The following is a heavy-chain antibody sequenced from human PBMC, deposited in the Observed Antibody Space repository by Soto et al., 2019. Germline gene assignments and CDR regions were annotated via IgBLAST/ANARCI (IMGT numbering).Heavy chain of an antibody. J-gene: IGHJ6*02. CDR1: GDSVSSGTYY. Sequence: QVQLQESGPGLVKPSETLSLTCTVSGDSVSSGTYYWSWIRQPPGKGLEWIAYIYYSGSTNYNPSPKPRVTILRDTSRNQFSLKRSSVTAADTAVYYCARDRYCGGDSYYDRYYGMDVWGQGTTVTVSS. D-gene: IGHD2-21*02. V-gene: IGHV4-61*01. CDR2: IYYSGST. CDR3: ARDRYCGGDSYYDRYYGMDV.